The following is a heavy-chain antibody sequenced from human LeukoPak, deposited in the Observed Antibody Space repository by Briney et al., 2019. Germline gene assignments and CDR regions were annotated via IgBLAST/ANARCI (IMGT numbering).Heavy chain of an antibody. D-gene: IGHD6-13*01. J-gene: IGHJ5*01. CDR1: GFTFSSYA. Sequence: GGSLRLSCAASGFTFSSYAMSWVRQAPGKGLEWVSAISGSGGSTYYADSVKGRFTISRDNSKNTLYLQMNSLRAEDTAVYYCARVHPGSSLLTGEIDSWGQGTLVTVSS. V-gene: IGHV3-23*01. CDR3: ARVHPGSSLLTGEIDS. CDR2: ISGSGGST.